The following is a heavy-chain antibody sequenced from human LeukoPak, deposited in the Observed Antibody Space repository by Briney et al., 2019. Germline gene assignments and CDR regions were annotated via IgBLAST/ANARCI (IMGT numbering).Heavy chain of an antibody. CDR3: ARRGSGSYSPFDS. D-gene: IGHD3-10*01. Sequence: SETLSLTYTISDGSISNYYWIWIRQPPGKGLEWVGYISYSGTTKYNPSLKSRVTISLDTAENQFSLELSSVTAADTAVYYCARRGSGSYSPFDSWGQGTLVTVSS. CDR1: DGSISNYY. V-gene: IGHV4-59*12. CDR2: ISYSGTT. J-gene: IGHJ4*02.